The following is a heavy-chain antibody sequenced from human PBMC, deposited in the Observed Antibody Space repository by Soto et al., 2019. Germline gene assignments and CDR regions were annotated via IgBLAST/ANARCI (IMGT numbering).Heavy chain of an antibody. J-gene: IGHJ4*02. D-gene: IGHD5-18*01. CDR2: IYYSGST. CDR3: ARVEYSYGTFDY. CDR1: GGSVSSGSYY. Sequence: PSETLSLTCPFSGGSVSSGSYYWSWIRQPPGKGLEWIGYIYYSGSTNYNPSLKSRVTISVDTSKNQFSLKLSSVTAADTAVYYCARVEYSYGTFDYWGQGTLVT. V-gene: IGHV4-61*01.